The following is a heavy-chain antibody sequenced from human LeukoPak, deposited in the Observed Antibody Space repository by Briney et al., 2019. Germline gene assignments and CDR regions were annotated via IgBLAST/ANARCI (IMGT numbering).Heavy chain of an antibody. D-gene: IGHD6-13*01. J-gene: IGHJ6*03. Sequence: PGGSLRLSCAASGFTFSSYSMNWVRQAPGKGLEWVSVISSSSSYIYYADSVRGRYTISRDNAKNSLYLQMNSLRAEDTALYYCAKDASQQLLHMDVWGKGTTVTISS. V-gene: IGHV3-21*04. CDR1: GFTFSSYS. CDR2: ISSSSSYI. CDR3: AKDASQQLLHMDV.